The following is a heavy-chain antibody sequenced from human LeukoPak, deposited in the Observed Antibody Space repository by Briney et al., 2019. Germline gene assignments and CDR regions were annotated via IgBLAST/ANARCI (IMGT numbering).Heavy chain of an antibody. Sequence: SVKVSCKASGGTFSSYAISWVRQARGQGLEWMGGIIPIFGTANYAQKFQGRVTITADKSTSTAYMELSSLRSEDTAVYYCARSDYDSSGYYSPPYDAFDIWGQGTMVTVSS. CDR1: GGTFSSYA. J-gene: IGHJ3*02. V-gene: IGHV1-69*06. CDR2: IIPIFGTA. D-gene: IGHD3-22*01. CDR3: ARSDYDSSGYYSPPYDAFDI.